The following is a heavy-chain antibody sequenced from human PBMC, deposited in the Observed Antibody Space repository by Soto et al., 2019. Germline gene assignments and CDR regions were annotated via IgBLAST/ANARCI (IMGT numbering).Heavy chain of an antibody. CDR2: TYYRSKWYN. V-gene: IGHV6-1*01. J-gene: IGHJ3*02. D-gene: IGHD3-22*01. Sequence: SQTLSLTCAISGDSVSSNSAAWNWIRQSPSRGLEWLGRTYYRSKWYNDYAVSVKSRITINPDTSKNQFSLQLNSVTPEDTAVYYCAREKLPTMIVAFDAFDIWGQGTMVTVSS. CDR3: AREKLPTMIVAFDAFDI. CDR1: GDSVSSNSAA.